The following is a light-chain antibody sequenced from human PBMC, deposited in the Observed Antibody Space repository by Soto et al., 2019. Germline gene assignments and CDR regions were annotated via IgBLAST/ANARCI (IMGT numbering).Light chain of an antibody. Sequence: DLQMTQSPATLSASVGDRVTITCRASQSISSWLAWYQQKPGKVPKLLIDDASSLESGVPSRFSGSGSGTEFTLTISSLQPVDFATYYCQQYNTYPWTFGQGTKVEIK. CDR3: QQYNTYPWT. J-gene: IGKJ1*01. CDR2: DAS. V-gene: IGKV1-5*01. CDR1: QSISSW.